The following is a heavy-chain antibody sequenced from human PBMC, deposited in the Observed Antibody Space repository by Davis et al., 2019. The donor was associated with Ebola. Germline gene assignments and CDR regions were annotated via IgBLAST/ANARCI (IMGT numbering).Heavy chain of an antibody. CDR1: ACSISSYS. CDR3: ARHMGWFDP. J-gene: IGHJ5*02. V-gene: IGHV4-59*08. D-gene: IGHD3-10*01. CDR2: IHYSGRT. Sequence: SETLSPTCTVSACSISSYSWSWIWQLPAKGMEWIGYIHYSGRTNYNPSLKNRVTISVDTSKNQFSLKQRSVTAADTAVYYCARHMGWFDPWGQGTLVTVSS.